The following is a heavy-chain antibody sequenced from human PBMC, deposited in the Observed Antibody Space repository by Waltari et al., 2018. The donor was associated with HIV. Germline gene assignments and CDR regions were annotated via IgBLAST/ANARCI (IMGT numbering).Heavy chain of an antibody. CDR1: GGDFSDYG. J-gene: IGHJ4*02. CDR2: IIPYFGFA. D-gene: IGHD3-16*01. Sequence: QVRLVQSGPEVKRTGSSVRVSCKSSGGDFSDYGISCLRQAPGQGLQWMGEIIPYFGFANTAETLRARVSIEADESKNTVYLELRSLTVQDSATYFCARGTFYDDEVGAHRYRPFDAWGQGTPVSVSS. CDR3: ARGTFYDDEVGAHRYRPFDA. V-gene: IGHV1-69*01.